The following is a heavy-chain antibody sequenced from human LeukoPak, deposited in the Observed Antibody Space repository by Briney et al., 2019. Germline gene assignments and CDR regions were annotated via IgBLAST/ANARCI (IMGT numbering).Heavy chain of an antibody. V-gene: IGHV3-48*04. D-gene: IGHD5-18*01. Sequence: GGSLRLSCAASGFTFSSYSMNWVRQAPGKGLEWVSYISSSSNTIYYADSVKGRFTISRDNAKNSLYLQMNSLRAEDTAVYYCARDSDTAMATTRYFDYWGQGTLVTVSS. J-gene: IGHJ4*02. CDR2: ISSSSNTI. CDR1: GFTFSSYS. CDR3: ARDSDTAMATTRYFDY.